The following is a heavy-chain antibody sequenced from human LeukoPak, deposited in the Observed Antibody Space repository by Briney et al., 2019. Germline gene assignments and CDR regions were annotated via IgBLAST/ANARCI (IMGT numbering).Heavy chain of an antibody. CDR3: ASAIIRGVPYYFDY. Sequence: PGGSLRLSCTASGFTVSSNYLSWVRQAPGKGLEWVSVLYSGGSSYYADFVKGRFTISRDNSKNTLYLQMNSLRAEDTAVYYCASAIIRGVPYYFDYWGQGTLVTVSS. CDR1: GFTVSSNY. D-gene: IGHD3-10*01. J-gene: IGHJ4*02. CDR2: LYSGGSS. V-gene: IGHV3-53*05.